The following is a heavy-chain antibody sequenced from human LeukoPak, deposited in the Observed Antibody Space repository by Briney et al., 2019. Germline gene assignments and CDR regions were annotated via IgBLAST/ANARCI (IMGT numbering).Heavy chain of an antibody. Sequence: SETLSLTCTVSGGSISNYYWTWIRRPPGKGPEWIGCTHYSGSTNYNPSLRSRVTISVDTSKNQFSLKLSSVTAADTAVYYCASDSVAVAGIDYWGQGTLVTVSS. CDR2: THYSGST. CDR3: ASDSVAVAGIDY. CDR1: GGSISNYY. V-gene: IGHV4-59*08. J-gene: IGHJ4*02. D-gene: IGHD6-19*01.